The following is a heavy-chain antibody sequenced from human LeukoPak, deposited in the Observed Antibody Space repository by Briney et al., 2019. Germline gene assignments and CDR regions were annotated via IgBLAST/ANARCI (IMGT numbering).Heavy chain of an antibody. J-gene: IGHJ6*02. CDR2: IYYSGST. CDR1: GGSISSYY. CDR3: ARVGGGNYYYYGMDV. V-gene: IGHV4-59*08. Sequence: SETLSVTCTVSGGSISSYYWSWIRQPPGKGPEWIGYIYYSGSTNYNPSVKSRVTISVDTSKNQFSLRLSSVTAGDTAVYYCARVGGGNYYYYGMDVWGQGTTVTVSS. D-gene: IGHD2-15*01.